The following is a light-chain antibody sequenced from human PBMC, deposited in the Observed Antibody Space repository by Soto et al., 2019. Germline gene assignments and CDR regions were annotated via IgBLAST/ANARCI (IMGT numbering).Light chain of an antibody. J-gene: IGKJ1*01. CDR2: AAS. Sequence: DIQMTQSPSSLSASVGDRVSISCRASQSISSYLNWYQQKPGKAPKLLIYAASSLHSGVPSRFSGSGSGTDSTLTISSLQPEDFATYYCQQSYNTPWTFGQGTKVEIK. CDR3: QQSYNTPWT. CDR1: QSISSY. V-gene: IGKV1-39*01.